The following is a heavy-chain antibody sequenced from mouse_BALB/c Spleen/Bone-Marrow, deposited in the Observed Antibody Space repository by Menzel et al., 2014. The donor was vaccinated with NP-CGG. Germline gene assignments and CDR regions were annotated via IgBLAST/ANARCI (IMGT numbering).Heavy chain of an antibody. J-gene: IGHJ3*01. D-gene: IGHD1-1*01. CDR3: AREGGSRAY. CDR1: GYSITSGYY. Sequence: EVKLMESGPGLVKPSQSLPLTCSVTGYSITSGYYWNWIRQFPGNKLEWMGYISYDGSNNYNPSLKNRISITRDTSKNQFFLKLNSVTTEDTATYYCAREGGSRAYWGQGTLVTVSA. V-gene: IGHV3-6*02. CDR2: ISYDGSN.